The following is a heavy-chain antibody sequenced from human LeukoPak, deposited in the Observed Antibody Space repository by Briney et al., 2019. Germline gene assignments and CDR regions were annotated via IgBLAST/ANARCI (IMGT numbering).Heavy chain of an antibody. Sequence: SVTLSLTCTVSGGSISSYYWSWIRQPPGKGLEWIGYIYYSGSTNYNPSLKSRVTISVDTSKNQFSLKLSSVTAADTAVYYCARGDYYDSGIWYYFDYWGQGTLVTVSS. CDR3: ARGDYYDSGIWYYFDY. D-gene: IGHD3-22*01. CDR2: IYYSGST. V-gene: IGHV4-59*01. CDR1: GGSISSYY. J-gene: IGHJ4*02.